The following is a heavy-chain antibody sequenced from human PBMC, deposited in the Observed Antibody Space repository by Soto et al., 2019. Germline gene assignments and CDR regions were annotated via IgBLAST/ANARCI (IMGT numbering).Heavy chain of an antibody. CDR1: GYTFTDYY. Sequence: QVQLVQSGVAVKKPGASVKVSCKASGYTFTDYYMHWVRQAPGQRLECMGWINPNSGTTNYAQKFQGWVTMTRDTSITTVYMEVSRLRSDDTAVYYCARVPLGVYYGMDVWGQGTTVTVSS. J-gene: IGHJ6*02. D-gene: IGHD3-16*01. CDR3: ARVPLGVYYGMDV. V-gene: IGHV1-2*04. CDR2: INPNSGTT.